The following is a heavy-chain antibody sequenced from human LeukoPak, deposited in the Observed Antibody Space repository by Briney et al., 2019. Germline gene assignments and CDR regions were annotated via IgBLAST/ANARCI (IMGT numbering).Heavy chain of an antibody. CDR3: ARGKYQLLWGDY. CDR2: SLFDGNIK. J-gene: IGHJ4*02. V-gene: IGHV3-30-3*01. D-gene: IGHD2-2*01. CDR1: GFTFSIYT. Sequence: GGSLRLSCTASGFTFSIYTIQWVRQAPGKGLEWVALSLFDGNIKYYADSVKGRFTISRDNSKNTLYLQMNSLTPEDTAVYYCARGKYQLLWGDYWGQGTLVTVSS.